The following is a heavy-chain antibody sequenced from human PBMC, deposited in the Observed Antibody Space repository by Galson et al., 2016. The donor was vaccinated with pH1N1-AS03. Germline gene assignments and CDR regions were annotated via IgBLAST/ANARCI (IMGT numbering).Heavy chain of an antibody. Sequence: SLRLSCAASGFTFSSYGMHWVRQAPGKGLEWLTFVRHDGNNQYYADSVKGRFTISRDNSKNTLYLQMNSLRTEDTALYYCAREEGGFGSNWLQTDAFDIWGRGTMVTVSS. V-gene: IGHV3-30*02. CDR1: GFTFSSYG. CDR3: AREEGGFGSNWLQTDAFDI. J-gene: IGHJ3*02. D-gene: IGHD6-13*01. CDR2: VRHDGNNQ.